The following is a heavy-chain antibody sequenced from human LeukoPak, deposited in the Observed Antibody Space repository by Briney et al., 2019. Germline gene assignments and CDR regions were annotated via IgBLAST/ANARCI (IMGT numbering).Heavy chain of an antibody. V-gene: IGHV3-74*01. CDR1: GFTFSSYW. Sequence: GGSLRLSCVASGFTFSSYWMHWVRQAPGKGLVWVSRINSDGSSTSYADSVKGRFTISRDNAKNTLYLQMNSLRAEDTAVYYCASGDSSSWHDYWGQGTLVTVSS. D-gene: IGHD6-13*01. J-gene: IGHJ4*02. CDR3: ASGDSSSWHDY. CDR2: INSDGSST.